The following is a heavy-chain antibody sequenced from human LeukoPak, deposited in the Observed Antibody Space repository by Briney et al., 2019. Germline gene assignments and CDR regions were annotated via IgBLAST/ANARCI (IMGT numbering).Heavy chain of an antibody. D-gene: IGHD3-22*01. CDR1: GYTFTSYY. V-gene: IGHV1-46*01. CDR2: INPSGGST. CDR3: ARGTPLYYYDSSGYPY. Sequence: ASVKVSCKASGYTFTSYYMHWVRQAPGQGLEWMGIINPSGGSTSYAQKFQGRVTMTRDTSTSTVYMELSSLRSEDTAVYYCARGTPLYYYDSSGYPYWDQGTLVTVSS. J-gene: IGHJ4*02.